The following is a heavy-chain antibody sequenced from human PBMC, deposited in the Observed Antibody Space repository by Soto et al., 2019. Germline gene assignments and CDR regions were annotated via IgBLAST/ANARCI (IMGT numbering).Heavy chain of an antibody. D-gene: IGHD6-19*01. J-gene: IGHJ4*02. V-gene: IGHV1-3*01. Sequence: QVQLVQSGAEVKKPGASVKVSCKASGYTFTSYAMHWVRQAPGQRLGWMGWINAGNGNTKYSQKFQGRVTITRDTSASTAYMELSSLRSEDTAVYYCARPSGSGWEGDYWGQGTLVTVSS. CDR3: ARPSGSGWEGDY. CDR2: INAGNGNT. CDR1: GYTFTSYA.